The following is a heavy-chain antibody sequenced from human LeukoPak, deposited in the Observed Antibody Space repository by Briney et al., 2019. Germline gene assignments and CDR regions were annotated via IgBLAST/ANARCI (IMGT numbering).Heavy chain of an antibody. CDR1: GGSISSSSYY. V-gene: IGHV4-39*07. J-gene: IGHJ5*02. CDR2: IYYSGST. CDR3: ARASIAVATCWFDP. Sequence: SETLSLTCTVSGGSISSSSYYWGWIRQPPGKGLEWIGSIYYSGSTYYNPSLKSRVTISVDTSKNQFSLKLSSVTAAHTAVYYCARASIAVATCWFDPWGQGTLVTVSS. D-gene: IGHD6-19*01.